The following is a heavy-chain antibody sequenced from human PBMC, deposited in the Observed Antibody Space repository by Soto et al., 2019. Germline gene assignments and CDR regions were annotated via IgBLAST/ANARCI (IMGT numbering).Heavy chain of an antibody. V-gene: IGHV3-53*01. CDR1: GLTVSSDH. CDR2: IYSGGST. D-gene: IGHD5-18*01. J-gene: IGHJ4*02. Sequence: EVQLVESGGGLIQPGGSLRLSCAASGLTVSSDHMSWVRQAPGKGLEWVSVIYSGGSTYYADSVKGRFTISRDNSKNTVYLQMNSLRAEDTALYYCARLYSYGYHYWGQGTLVTVSS. CDR3: ARLYSYGYHY.